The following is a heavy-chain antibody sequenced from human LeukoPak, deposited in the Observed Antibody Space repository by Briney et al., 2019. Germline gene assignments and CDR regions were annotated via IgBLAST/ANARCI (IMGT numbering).Heavy chain of an antibody. V-gene: IGHV3-11*04. J-gene: IGHJ4*02. D-gene: IGHD5-18*01. CDR3: ARASGDIVETATMGSY. CDR2: ISSSGSTI. Sequence: GGSLRLSCAASGFTFSDYYMSWIRQAPGNGLEWVSYISSSGSTIYYADSVKGRFTISRDNAKNSLYLQMNSLRAEDTAVYYCARASGDIVETATMGSYWGQGTLVTVSS. CDR1: GFTFSDYY.